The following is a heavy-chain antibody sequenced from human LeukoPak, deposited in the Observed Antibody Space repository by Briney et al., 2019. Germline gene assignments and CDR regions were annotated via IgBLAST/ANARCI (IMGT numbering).Heavy chain of an antibody. CDR1: GGTFSSYA. J-gene: IGHJ6*02. CDR2: IIPIFGTT. Sequence: ASVKVSCKASGGTFSSYAISWVRQAPGQGLEWMGGIIPIFGTTNYAQKLQGRITITADESTSTAYMELSCLRSEDTAVYYCARGSSYGSGNYVPTYYYYGMDVWGQGTTVTVS. CDR3: ARGSSYGSGNYVPTYYYYGMDV. D-gene: IGHD3-10*01. V-gene: IGHV1-69*13.